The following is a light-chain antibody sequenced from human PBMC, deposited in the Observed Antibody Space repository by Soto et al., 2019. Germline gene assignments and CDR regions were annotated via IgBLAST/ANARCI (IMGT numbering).Light chain of an antibody. CDR1: QSVSSY. CDR2: DAS. V-gene: IGKV3-11*01. J-gene: IGKJ5*01. Sequence: EIVVAQSRATLALSPGERATLSCRASQSVSSYLAWYQQKPGQAPRLLIYDASNRATGIPARFSGSGSGTDFTLTLSSLEPEDFAVYYCQFRATFGQGTRLEIK. CDR3: QFRAT.